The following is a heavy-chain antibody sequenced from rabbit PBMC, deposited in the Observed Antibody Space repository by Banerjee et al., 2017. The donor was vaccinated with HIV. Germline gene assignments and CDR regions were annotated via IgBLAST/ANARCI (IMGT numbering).Heavy chain of an antibody. CDR3: ARDLGTRRDL. Sequence: LEESGGDLVKPGGTLTLTCTVSGFSFSSSYWICWVRQAPGKGLEWIACIYAGSGGSTYYASWAKGRFTISKTSSTTVTLQMTSLTAADTATYFCARDLGTRRDLWGPGTLVTVS. D-gene: IGHD1-1*01. CDR1: GFSFSSSYW. CDR2: IYAGSGGST. J-gene: IGHJ6*01. V-gene: IGHV1S45*01.